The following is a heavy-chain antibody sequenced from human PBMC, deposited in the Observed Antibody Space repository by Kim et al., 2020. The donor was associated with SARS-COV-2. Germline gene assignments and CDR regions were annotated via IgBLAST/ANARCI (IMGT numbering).Heavy chain of an antibody. CDR2: SYPSGGST. Sequence: ASVKVSCKASGYTSSSYYMHWVRQAPGQGLEWMGMSYPSGGSTSYAQKFQGRVTMTRDTSTSTVYMELSSLRSEDTAVYYCARSGMDVWGQGTTVTLSS. J-gene: IGHJ6*02. CDR1: GYTSSSYY. V-gene: IGHV1-46*01. CDR3: ARSGMDV.